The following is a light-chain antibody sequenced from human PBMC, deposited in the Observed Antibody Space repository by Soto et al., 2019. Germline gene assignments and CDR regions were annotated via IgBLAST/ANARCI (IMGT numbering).Light chain of an antibody. CDR3: QQYTGPPTT. Sequence: EIEMTQSPATLYVYPGERAALSCRASQTVRTNLAWYQQKPGQTPRLLIYGVPTRPTDVPARFSGGGSGTDFTLTISRLEPEDFAVYFCQQYTGPPTTFGQGTRWRL. CDR1: QTVRTN. V-gene: IGKV3-15*01. J-gene: IGKJ5*01. CDR2: GVP.